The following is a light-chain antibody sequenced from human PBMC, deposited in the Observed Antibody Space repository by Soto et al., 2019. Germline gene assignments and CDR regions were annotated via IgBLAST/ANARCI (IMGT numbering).Light chain of an antibody. V-gene: IGKV3-15*01. J-gene: IGKJ2*01. Sequence: EVVLTQSPATLSVSPGDRATLSCRASQSVSNNLAWYQQKPGQAPRLLIYGASTGATGLPARFSASGSGTEFTLTVSSLQSEDFAGYYCQQYKNWPPYPFGQRTRLEIK. CDR2: GAS. CDR3: QQYKNWPPYP. CDR1: QSVSNN.